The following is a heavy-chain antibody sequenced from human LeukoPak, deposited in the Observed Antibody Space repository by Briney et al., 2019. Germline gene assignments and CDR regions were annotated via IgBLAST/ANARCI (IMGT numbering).Heavy chain of an antibody. CDR1: GGSISSYY. CDR2: IYYSGST. V-gene: IGHV4-59*01. D-gene: IGHD2-15*01. CDR3: ARGYCSGGSCYADY. Sequence: SETLSLTCTVSGGSISSYYWSWIRQPPGKGLEWIGYIYYSGSTNYNPSLKSRVTISVDTSKNQFSLKLSSVTAADTAVYHCARGYCSGGSCYADYWGQGTLVTVSS. J-gene: IGHJ4*02.